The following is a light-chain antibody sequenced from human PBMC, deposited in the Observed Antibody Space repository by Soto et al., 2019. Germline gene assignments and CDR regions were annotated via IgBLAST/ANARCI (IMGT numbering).Light chain of an antibody. Sequence: QSALTQPASVSGSPGQSITISCTGTSSDVGNYKYVSWYQQHPGKAPKLMIYEVSNRPSGVSNRFSGSKSGNTASLTISGLQAEDETDYYGCSYTSSGTYFFCTGTKVTVL. V-gene: IGLV2-14*01. CDR3: CSYTSSGTYF. CDR2: EVS. CDR1: SSDVGNYKY. J-gene: IGLJ1*01.